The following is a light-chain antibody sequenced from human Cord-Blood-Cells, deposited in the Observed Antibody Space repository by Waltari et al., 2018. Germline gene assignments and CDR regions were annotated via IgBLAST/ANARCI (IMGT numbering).Light chain of an antibody. J-gene: IGKJ1*01. CDR2: AAS. CDR1: QGISSY. Sequence: TITCRASQGISSYLAWYQQKPGKAPKLLIYAASLLQSGVPSRFSGSGSGTDFTLTISCLQSEDFATYYCQQFYSYPWTFGQGTKVEIK. CDR3: QQFYSYPWT. V-gene: IGKV1-8*01.